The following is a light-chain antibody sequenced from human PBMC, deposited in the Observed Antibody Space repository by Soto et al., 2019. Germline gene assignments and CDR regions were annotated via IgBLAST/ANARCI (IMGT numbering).Light chain of an antibody. V-gene: IGKV1-39*01. CDR1: QSISRY. CDR2: VAS. J-gene: IGKJ5*01. CDR3: QQSYGTPIT. Sequence: DIHMTQAPSSLSASVRDRVTTTPRASQSISRYLDWYQQKPGKAPNLLIYVASSLQSEIPSRFSGSGSGTDFTLTITSLQPEDFATYYCQQSYGTPITFGQGTRLEI.